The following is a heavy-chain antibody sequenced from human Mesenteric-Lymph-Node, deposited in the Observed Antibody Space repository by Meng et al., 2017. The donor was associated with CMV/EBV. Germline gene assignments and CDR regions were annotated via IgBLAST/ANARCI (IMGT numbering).Heavy chain of an antibody. CDR2: IGGTGVYT. CDR1: GFTFSNSA. J-gene: IGHJ6*02. Sequence: GGSLRLSCAASGFTFSNSAMSWVRQAPGKGLEWVSTIGGTGVYTYYADSVKGRFTVSRDNSKNTVYLQMNSLSPEDTAVYYCAKGHSSSYFGMDVWGQGTTVTVSS. D-gene: IGHD6-6*01. CDR3: AKGHSSSYFGMDV. V-gene: IGHV3-23*01.